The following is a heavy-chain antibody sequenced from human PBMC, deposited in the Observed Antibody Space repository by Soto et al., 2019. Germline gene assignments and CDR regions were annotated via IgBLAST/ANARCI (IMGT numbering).Heavy chain of an antibody. Sequence: GGSLRLSCAASGFTFDDYAMHWVRQAPGKGLEWVSGISWNSGSIGYADSVKGRFTISRDNAKNSLYLQMNSLRAEDTALYYCAKDLGYSSSLAVAGTCFDYWGQGTLVTVSS. CDR3: AKDLGYSSSLAVAGTCFDY. V-gene: IGHV3-9*01. CDR2: ISWNSGSI. J-gene: IGHJ4*02. CDR1: GFTFDDYA. D-gene: IGHD6-19*01.